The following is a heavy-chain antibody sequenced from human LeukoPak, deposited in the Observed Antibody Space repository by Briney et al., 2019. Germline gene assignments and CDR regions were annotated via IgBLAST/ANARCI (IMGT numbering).Heavy chain of an antibody. CDR1: GYTFTSYG. CDR2: ISAYNGNT. V-gene: IGHV1-18*01. CDR3: ARVKRYCSSTSCSNWFDP. J-gene: IGHJ5*02. D-gene: IGHD2-2*01. Sequence: ASVKVSCKASGYTFTSYGISWVRQAPGQGLEWMGWISAYNGNTNYAQKLQGRVTMTTDTSTSTAYMELRSPRSDDTAVYYCARVKRYCSSTSCSNWFDPWGQGTLVTVSS.